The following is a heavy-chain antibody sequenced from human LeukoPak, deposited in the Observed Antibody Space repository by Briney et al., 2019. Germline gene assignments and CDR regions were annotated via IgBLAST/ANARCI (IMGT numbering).Heavy chain of an antibody. D-gene: IGHD3-10*01. CDR1: GGSITSYY. CDR2: IYYSGST. Sequence: PSETLSLTCTVSGGSITSYYWSWIRQPPGKGLEWIGYIYYSGSTNYNPSLKSRVTISVDTSKNQFSLRLSSVTAADTAVYYCARVEEGYGSGRRENYYYYYMDVWGKGTTVTISS. V-gene: IGHV4-59*01. CDR3: ARVEEGYGSGRRENYYYYYMDV. J-gene: IGHJ6*03.